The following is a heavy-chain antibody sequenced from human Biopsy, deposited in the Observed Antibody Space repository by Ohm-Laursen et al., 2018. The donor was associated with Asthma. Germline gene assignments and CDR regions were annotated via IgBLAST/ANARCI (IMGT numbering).Heavy chain of an antibody. CDR1: GGSFSSNY. J-gene: IGHJ4*02. Sequence: SETLSLTWAVYGGSFSSNYWSWIRQTPGKGLEWLGDTHHSGYTNYNPSLSSRLTLSVDTSKNQFSLRLTSVTAADTAVYYCATDSGVLPLGDWGQGSLVTVSS. D-gene: IGHD4-17*01. CDR2: THHSGYT. V-gene: IGHV4-34*01. CDR3: ATDSGVLPLGD.